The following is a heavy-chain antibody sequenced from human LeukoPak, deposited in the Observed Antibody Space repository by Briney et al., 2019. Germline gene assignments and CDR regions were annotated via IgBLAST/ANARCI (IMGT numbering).Heavy chain of an antibody. J-gene: IGHJ6*03. Sequence: SETLSLTCTVSGGSISSYYWSWIRQPAGKGLEWIGRIYTSGSTNYNPSLKSRVTMSVDTSKNQFSLKLSSVTAADTAVYYCARDRGIAVAYYYYYYMDVWGKGTTVTISS. CDR3: ARDRGIAVAYYYYYYMDV. CDR1: GGSISSYY. D-gene: IGHD6-19*01. V-gene: IGHV4-4*07. CDR2: IYTSGST.